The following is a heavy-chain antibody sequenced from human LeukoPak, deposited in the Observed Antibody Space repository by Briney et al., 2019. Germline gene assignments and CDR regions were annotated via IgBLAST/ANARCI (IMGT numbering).Heavy chain of an antibody. CDR2: IYYSGST. D-gene: IGHD1-7*01. CDR3: ARRGRNWNYVDTYYFDY. CDR1: GGSISSGSYY. Sequence: SETLSLTCTVSGGSISSGSYYWGWIRQPPGTGLEWIGNIYYSGSTYYNPSLKSRVTISVDTSKKQFSLKLSSVTAADTAVYYCARRGRNWNYVDTYYFDYWGQGTLVTVSS. J-gene: IGHJ4*02. V-gene: IGHV4-39*07.